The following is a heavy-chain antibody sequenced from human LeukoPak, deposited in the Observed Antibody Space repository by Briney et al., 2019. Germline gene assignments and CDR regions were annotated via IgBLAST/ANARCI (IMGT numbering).Heavy chain of an antibody. CDR3: ARGPWSSGWYGDY. V-gene: IGHV4-34*01. D-gene: IGHD6-19*01. CDR2: INHSGST. CDR1: GGSFSGYY. Sequence: SETLSLTSAVYGGSFSGYYWSWIRQPPGKGLEWIGEINHSGSTNYNPSLKSRVTISVDTSKNQFSLKLSSVTAADTAVYYCARGPWSSGWYGDYWGQGTLVTVSS. J-gene: IGHJ4*02.